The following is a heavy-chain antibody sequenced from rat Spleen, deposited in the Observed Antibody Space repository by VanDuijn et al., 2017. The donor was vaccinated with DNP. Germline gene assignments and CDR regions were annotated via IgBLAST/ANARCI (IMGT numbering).Heavy chain of an antibody. CDR2: IWGDGST. CDR3: AELARDY. CDR1: GFSLTSYG. Sequence: QVQMKETGPGLVQTTQTLSVTCTVSGFSLTSYGVHWVRQAPGKGLEWMGIIWGDGSTNYNSALKSRLSISRDTSKSQVFLTMNSLQTDDTAVYYCAELARDYWGQGVMVTVSS. J-gene: IGHJ2*01. V-gene: IGHV2-77*01.